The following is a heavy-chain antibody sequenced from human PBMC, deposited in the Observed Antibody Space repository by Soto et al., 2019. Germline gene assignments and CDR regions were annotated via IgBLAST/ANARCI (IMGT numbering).Heavy chain of an antibody. D-gene: IGHD3-10*01. V-gene: IGHV3-30*18. CDR1: GFTFSSYG. CDR2: ISYDGSNK. Sequence: GSLRLSCAASGFTFSSYGMHWVRQAPGKGLEWVAVISYDGSNKYYADSVKGRFTISRDNSKNTLYLQMSSLRAEDTAVYYCAKDGPRELLWFGELWYFDYWGQGTLVTVSS. CDR3: AKDGPRELLWFGELWYFDY. J-gene: IGHJ4*02.